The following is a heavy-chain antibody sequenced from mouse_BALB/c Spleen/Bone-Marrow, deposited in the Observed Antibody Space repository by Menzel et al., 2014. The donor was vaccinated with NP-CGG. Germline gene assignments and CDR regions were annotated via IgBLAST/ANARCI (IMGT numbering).Heavy chain of an antibody. V-gene: IGHV6-6*02. CDR3: TRNCDYFDY. CDR1: GFTFSNYW. CDR2: IRLKSNNYAT. D-gene: IGHD4-1*01. Sequence: DVKLVESGGGLVQPGGSMKLSCVASGFTFSNYWMNWVRQSPEKGLEWVAEIRLKSNNYATHYAESVKGRFTISRDDSKSSVYLQMNNLRAEDTGIYYCTRNCDYFDYWYQGTTLTVSS. J-gene: IGHJ2*01.